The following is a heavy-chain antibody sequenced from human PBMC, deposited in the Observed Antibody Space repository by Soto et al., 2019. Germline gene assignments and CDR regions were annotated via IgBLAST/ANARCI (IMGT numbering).Heavy chain of an antibody. J-gene: IGHJ5*02. CDR2: IYYSGST. Sequence: SETLSLTCTVSGGSISSGGYYWSWIRQHPGKGLEWIGYIYYSGSTYYNPSLKSRVTISVDTSKNQFSLKLSSVTAADTAVYYCARVAAATQGVWFDPWGQGTLVTVSS. V-gene: IGHV4-31*03. CDR1: GGSISSGGYY. CDR3: ARVAAATQGVWFDP. D-gene: IGHD2-15*01.